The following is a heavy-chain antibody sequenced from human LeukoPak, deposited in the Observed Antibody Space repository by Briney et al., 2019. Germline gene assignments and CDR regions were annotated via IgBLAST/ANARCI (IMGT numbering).Heavy chain of an antibody. V-gene: IGHV4-34*01. J-gene: IGHJ3*02. CDR2: INHSGST. CDR1: GGSFSGYY. D-gene: IGHD6-13*01. Sequence: SETLSLTCAVYGGSFSGYYWCWIRQPPGKGLEWIGEINHSGSTNYNPSLKSRVTISVDTSKNQFSLKLSSVTAADTVVYYCARRWFWKNRIAAATNRGAFDIWGQGTMVTVSS. CDR3: ARRWFWKNRIAAATNRGAFDI.